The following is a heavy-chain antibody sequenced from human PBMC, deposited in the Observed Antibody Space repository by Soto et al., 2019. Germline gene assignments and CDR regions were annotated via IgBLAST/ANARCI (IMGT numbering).Heavy chain of an antibody. J-gene: IGHJ5*02. CDR3: AIKAAGYCSGGSCYSNWFDP. CDR2: IIPIFGTA. CDR1: CYTFTSYG. Sequence: VKVSCKASCYTFTSYGISWVRQAPGQGLEWMGGIIPIFGTANYAQKFQGRVTITADESTSTAYMELSSLRSEDTAVYYCAIKAAGYCSGGSCYSNWFDPWGQGTLVTVSS. D-gene: IGHD2-15*01. V-gene: IGHV1-69*01.